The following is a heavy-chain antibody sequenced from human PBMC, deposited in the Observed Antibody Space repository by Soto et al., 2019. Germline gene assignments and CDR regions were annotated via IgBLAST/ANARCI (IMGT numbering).Heavy chain of an antibody. CDR2: ISGSGGST. V-gene: IGHV3-23*01. J-gene: IGHJ6*02. CDR1: GFTFSSYA. Sequence: GGSLRLSCAASGFTFSSYAMSWVRQAPGKGLEWVSAISGSGGSTYYADSVKGRLTISRDNSKNTLYLQMNSLRAEDTAVYYCAKAKRGHGGIQLWFSYGMDVWGQGTTVTVSS. D-gene: IGHD5-18*01. CDR3: AKAKRGHGGIQLWFSYGMDV.